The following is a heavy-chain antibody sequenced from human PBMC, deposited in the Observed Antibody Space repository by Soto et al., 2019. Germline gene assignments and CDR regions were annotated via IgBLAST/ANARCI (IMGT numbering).Heavy chain of an antibody. Sequence: ASVKVSCEAAGYRVQNDPIHWVRQAPGQRPEWMGWINGGTGDTRSSQRFQDRVTMIRDTSASTAYMELSSLRSEDTAVYFCARDRAPYCSGYSCNLDYYPYYGMAVWGQGTTVTVSS. D-gene: IGHD2-2*01. J-gene: IGHJ6*02. CDR1: GYRVQNDP. V-gene: IGHV1-3*01. CDR2: INGGTGDT. CDR3: ARDRAPYCSGYSCNLDYYPYYGMAV.